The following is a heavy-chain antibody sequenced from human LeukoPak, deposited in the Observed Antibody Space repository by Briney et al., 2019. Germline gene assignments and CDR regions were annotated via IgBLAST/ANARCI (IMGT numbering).Heavy chain of an antibody. CDR1: GFTFSSYA. CDR3: AKSYWTGYGMDV. J-gene: IGHJ6*02. D-gene: IGHD3-10*01. V-gene: IGHV3-23*01. Sequence: QTGGSLRLSCAASGFTFSSYAMNWVRQAPGKGLEWVSAISGSGGSTYYADSVKGRFTISRDNSKNTLYLQMNSLRAEDTAVYYCAKSYWTGYGMDVWGQGTTVTVSS. CDR2: ISGSGGST.